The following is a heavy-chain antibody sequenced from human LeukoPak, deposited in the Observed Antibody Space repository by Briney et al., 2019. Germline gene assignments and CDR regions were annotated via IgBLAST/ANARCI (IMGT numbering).Heavy chain of an antibody. J-gene: IGHJ6*03. CDR3: AREVPAAIHYYYYYYMDV. Sequence: SETLSLTCTVSGGSISSYYWSWIRQPAGKGLEWIGRIYASGSTNYNPSLKSRVTMSVDTSKNQFSLKLSSVTAADTAVYYCAREVPAAIHYYYYYYMDVWGKGTTVTVSS. V-gene: IGHV4-4*07. CDR2: IYASGST. CDR1: GGSISSYY. D-gene: IGHD2-2*01.